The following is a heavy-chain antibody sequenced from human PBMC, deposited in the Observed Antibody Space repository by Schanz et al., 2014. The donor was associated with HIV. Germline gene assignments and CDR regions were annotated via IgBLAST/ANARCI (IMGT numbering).Heavy chain of an antibody. CDR1: GFSFSNFW. CDR3: VLPSPKIVGGLGEHYFDH. V-gene: IGHV3-7*01. Sequence: EVRLVESGGGLVQSGGSLRLSCAASGFSFSNFWVTWVRQAPGKRLEWVVNIKQDESEKYYADSVKGRFTISRDNAKNSLYLQMNSLRAEDTAVYYCVLPSPKIVGGLGEHYFDHWGQGTLVTVSS. D-gene: IGHD1-26*01. CDR2: IKQDESEK. J-gene: IGHJ4*02.